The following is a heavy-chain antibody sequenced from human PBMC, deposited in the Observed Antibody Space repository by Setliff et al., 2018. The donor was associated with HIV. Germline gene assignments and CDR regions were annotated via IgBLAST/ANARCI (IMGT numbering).Heavy chain of an antibody. CDR2: IYYSGST. V-gene: IGHV4-30-4*08. D-gene: IGHD3-22*01. J-gene: IGHJ4*02. Sequence: PSETLSLTCTVSGGSISSGDYYWSWIRRPPGKGLEWIGYIYYSGSTYYNPSLKSRVTISVGTSKNQFSLKLSSVTAADTAVYYCARVGTYYYDSSGYYDYWGQGTLVTVSS. CDR1: GGSISSGDYY. CDR3: ARVGTYYYDSSGYYDY.